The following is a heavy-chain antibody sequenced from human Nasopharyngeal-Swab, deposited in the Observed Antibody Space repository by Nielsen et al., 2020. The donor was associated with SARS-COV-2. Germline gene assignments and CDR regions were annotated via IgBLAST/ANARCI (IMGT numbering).Heavy chain of an antibody. CDR3: ARGEGPDYYMDV. CDR2: ISAYNGNT. CDR1: GDTLTELS. D-gene: IGHD1-26*01. Sequence: ASVKVSCKVSGDTLTELSMHWVRQAPGQGLEWMGWISAYNGNTNYAQKLQGRVTMTTDTSTSTAYLELRSLRSDDTAVYYCARGEGPDYYMDVWGKGTTVTVSS. V-gene: IGHV1-18*01. J-gene: IGHJ6*03.